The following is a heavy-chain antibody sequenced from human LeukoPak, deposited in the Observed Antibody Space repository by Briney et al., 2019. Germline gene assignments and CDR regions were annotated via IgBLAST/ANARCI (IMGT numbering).Heavy chain of an antibody. V-gene: IGHV3-7*05. J-gene: IGHJ3*02. CDR1: GFTFSSYW. Sequence: SGGSLRLSCAASGFTFSSYWMSWVRQAPGRGLEWVANIDQSGGRNNYVDSVKGRFTISRDNAKNSLFLEMSSLRADDTAVYFCARDVEGGTFDIWGQGTTVTVSS. D-gene: IGHD3-16*01. CDR2: IDQSGGRN. CDR3: ARDVEGGTFDI.